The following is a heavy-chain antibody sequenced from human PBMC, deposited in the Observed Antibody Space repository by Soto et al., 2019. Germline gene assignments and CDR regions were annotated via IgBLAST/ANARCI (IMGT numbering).Heavy chain of an antibody. CDR2: INGDGSST. D-gene: IGHD6-19*01. J-gene: IGHJ4*02. V-gene: IGHV3-74*01. CDR1: GFTFSSYW. Sequence: EVQLVESGGGLVQPGGSLRLSCAASGFTFSSYWMHWVRPAPGKGLVWVSRINGDGSSTSYADSVKGRFTISRDNAKNTLYLQMNSLRAEDTAVYYCAVAVAGPTAIGYWGQGTLVTVSS. CDR3: AVAVAGPTAIGY.